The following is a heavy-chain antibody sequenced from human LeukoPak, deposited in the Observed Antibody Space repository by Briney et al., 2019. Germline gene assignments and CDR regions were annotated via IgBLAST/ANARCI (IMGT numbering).Heavy chain of an antibody. CDR3: ARVDYYGSGGTFQH. CDR2: IYYSGST. Sequence: PSETLSLTCTVSGGSISSYYRSWIRQPPGKGLEWIGYIYYSGSTNYNPSLKSRVTISVDTSKNQFSLKLTSVTAADTAVYYCARVDYYGSGGTFQHWGQGTLVTVSS. J-gene: IGHJ1*01. D-gene: IGHD3-10*01. V-gene: IGHV4-59*01. CDR1: GGSISSYY.